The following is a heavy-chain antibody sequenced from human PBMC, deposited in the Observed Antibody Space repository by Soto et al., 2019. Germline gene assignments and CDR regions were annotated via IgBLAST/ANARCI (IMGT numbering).Heavy chain of an antibody. CDR2: IIPIFGTA. V-gene: IGHV1-69*13. Sequence: SVKVSCKASGGTFSSYAISWVRQAPGQGLEWMGGIIPIFGTANYAQKFQGRVTITADESTSTAYMELSSLRSEDTAVYYCARFVRGYVDFDYWGQGTLVTVSS. J-gene: IGHJ4*02. D-gene: IGHD3-10*01. CDR1: GGTFSSYA. CDR3: ARFVRGYVDFDY.